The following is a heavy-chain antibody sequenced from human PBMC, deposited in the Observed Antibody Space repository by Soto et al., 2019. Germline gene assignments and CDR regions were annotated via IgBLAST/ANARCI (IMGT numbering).Heavy chain of an antibody. CDR2: IYYSGST. D-gene: IGHD3-22*01. CDR1: GGSISSSSYY. J-gene: IGHJ5*02. Sequence: QLQLQESGPGLVKPSETLSLTCTVSGGSISSSSYYWGWIRQPPGKGLEWIGSIYYSGSTYYNPSLKSRVTISVATSKNQFSLKLSSVTAADTAVYYCARHPSKYYYDSSGYSWGQGTLVTVSS. V-gene: IGHV4-39*01. CDR3: ARHPSKYYYDSSGYS.